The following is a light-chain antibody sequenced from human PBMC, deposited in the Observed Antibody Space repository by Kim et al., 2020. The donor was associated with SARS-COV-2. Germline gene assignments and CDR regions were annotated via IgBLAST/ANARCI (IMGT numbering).Light chain of an antibody. CDR1: SSDVGGYNY. CDR3: SSYAGIGWV. CDR2: EVS. Sequence: PGQSLTISCTGTSSDVGGYNYVSWYQQHPGKAPKLMIYEVSKRPSGVPDRFSGSKSGNTASLTVSGLQAEDEADYYCSSYAGIGWVFGGGTQLTVL. V-gene: IGLV2-8*01. J-gene: IGLJ3*02.